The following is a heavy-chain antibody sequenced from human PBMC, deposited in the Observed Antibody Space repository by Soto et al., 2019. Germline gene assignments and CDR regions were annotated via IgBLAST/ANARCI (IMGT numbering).Heavy chain of an antibody. D-gene: IGHD2-2*01. J-gene: IGHJ4*02. V-gene: IGHV4-39*01. CDR3: ARLYCSGTSCYGDSSSPYFDY. CDR1: GGSISSSSYY. Sequence: QLQLQESGPGLVKPSETLSLTCTVSGGSISSSSYYWGWIRQPPGKGLEWIGSIYYSGSTYYNPSLTSRVTISVDTSKNQFSLKLSSVTAADTAVYYCARLYCSGTSCYGDSSSPYFDYWGQGTLVTVSS. CDR2: IYYSGST.